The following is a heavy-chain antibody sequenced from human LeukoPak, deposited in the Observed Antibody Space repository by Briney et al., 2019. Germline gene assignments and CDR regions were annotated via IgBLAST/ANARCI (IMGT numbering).Heavy chain of an antibody. CDR1: GFTFSNYA. Sequence: GGSLRLSCAASGFTFSNYAVNWVRQAPGKGLEWVSAISGSGGSTYYADSVKGRFTISRDNAKNSLYLQMNSLRAEDTAVYYCAGSYYYDSSEYWGQGTLVTVSS. V-gene: IGHV3-23*01. CDR2: ISGSGGST. CDR3: AGSYYYDSSEY. J-gene: IGHJ4*02. D-gene: IGHD3-22*01.